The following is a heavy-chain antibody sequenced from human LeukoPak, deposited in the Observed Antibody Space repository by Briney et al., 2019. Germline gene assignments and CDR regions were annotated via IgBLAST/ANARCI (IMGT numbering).Heavy chain of an antibody. CDR2: INHSGNT. V-gene: IGHV4-34*01. CDR1: GGSFSGYY. Sequence: PSETLSLTCAVYGGSFSGYYWSWIRQPPGKGLEWIGEINHSGNTNYNPSLKSRVTISVDTSKNQFSLKLSSVTAADTAVYYCARADYCSSTSCYNPPYNWFDPWGQGTLVTASS. CDR3: ARADYCSSTSCYNPPYNWFDP. J-gene: IGHJ5*02. D-gene: IGHD2-2*02.